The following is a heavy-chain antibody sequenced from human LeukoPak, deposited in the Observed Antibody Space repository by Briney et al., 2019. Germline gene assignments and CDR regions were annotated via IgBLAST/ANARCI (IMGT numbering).Heavy chain of an antibody. J-gene: IGHJ4*02. D-gene: IGHD4-11*01. V-gene: IGHV3-15*01. CDR3: SAAIYSDSRN. CDR2: IKSKTEGATA. Sequence: GGSLRLSCAASGFTFSNAWMSWVRQAPGKGLEWLGRIKSKTEGATADYAAAVRDRFTISRDDSKNTLYLQMNSLKTEDTAVYYCSAAIYSDSRNWGQGTLVTVSS. CDR1: GFTFSNAW.